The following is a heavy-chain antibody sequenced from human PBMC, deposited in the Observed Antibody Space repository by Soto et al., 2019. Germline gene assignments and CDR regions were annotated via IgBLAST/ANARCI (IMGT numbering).Heavy chain of an antibody. CDR3: ARSAAMGPRGYYDGMDD. CDR1: GGTFSSYA. V-gene: IGHV1-69*01. Sequence: QVQLVQSGAEVKKPGSSVKVSCKASGGTFSSYAISWVRQAPGQGLEWMGGIIPIFGTANYAQKFQGRVTITEDESTSTDYKELSRLRAEDTAVYYCARSAAMGPRGYYDGMDDWGQGTTVTVSS. J-gene: IGHJ6*02. D-gene: IGHD1-26*01. CDR2: IIPIFGTA.